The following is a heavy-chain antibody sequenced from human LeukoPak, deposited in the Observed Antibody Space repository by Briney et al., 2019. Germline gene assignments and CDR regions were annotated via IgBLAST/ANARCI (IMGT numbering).Heavy chain of an antibody. J-gene: IGHJ4*02. CDR1: GFTFSNYK. V-gene: IGHV3-48*03. CDR3: ARDFGYF. CDR2: ISSSGSII. Sequence: GGSLRLSCAASGFTFSNYKMNWVRQAPGKGLEWVSYISSSGSIIYYSDSVKGRFTISRDNAKNLPYLQMNSLRAEDTAVYYCARDFGYFWGQGTLVTVSS. D-gene: IGHD3-10*01.